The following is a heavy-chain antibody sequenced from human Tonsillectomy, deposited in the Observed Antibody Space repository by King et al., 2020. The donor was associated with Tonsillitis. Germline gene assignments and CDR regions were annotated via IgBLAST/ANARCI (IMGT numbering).Heavy chain of an antibody. CDR3: ARDKVCSGCYCAYGMDV. Sequence: VQLQESGPGLVKPSETLSLTCTVSGGSISTYYWSWIRQPPGKGLEWIGYIYYSGSTNYNPSLKSRVTISVDTSKNQFSLKLSSVTAADTAVYYCARDKVCSGCYCAYGMDVWGQGTTVTVSS. CDR2: IYYSGST. V-gene: IGHV4-59*01. D-gene: IGHD3-22*01. CDR1: GGSISTYY. J-gene: IGHJ6*02.